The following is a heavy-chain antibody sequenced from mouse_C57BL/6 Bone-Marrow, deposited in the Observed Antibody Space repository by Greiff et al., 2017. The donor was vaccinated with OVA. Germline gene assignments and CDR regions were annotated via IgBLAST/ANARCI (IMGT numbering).Heavy chain of an antibody. CDR3: AREGYGSSFGGYFDV. V-gene: IGHV1-81*01. CDR1: GYTFTSYG. CDR2: IYPRSGNT. Sequence: VQLQESGAELARPGASVKLSCKASGYTFTSYGISWVKQRTGQGLEWIGEIYPRSGNTYYNEKFKGKATLTADKSSSTAYMELRSLTSEDSAVYFCAREGYGSSFGGYFDVWGTGTTVTVSS. D-gene: IGHD1-1*01. J-gene: IGHJ1*03.